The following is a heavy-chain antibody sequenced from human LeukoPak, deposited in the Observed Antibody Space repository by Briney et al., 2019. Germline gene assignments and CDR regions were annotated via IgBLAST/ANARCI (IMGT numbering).Heavy chain of an antibody. CDR2: IYFSGST. CDR1: GGSISSSSYY. D-gene: IGHD5-18*01. J-gene: IGHJ4*02. V-gene: IGHV4-39*07. CDR3: ARDIQLWNAGGGFVDY. Sequence: PSETLSLTCTVSGGSISSSSYYWGWIRQPPGKRLEWIGSIYFSGSTYYNPSLKSRVTISVDTSKNQFSLKLSSVTAADTAVYYCARDIQLWNAGGGFVDYWGQGTLVTVSS.